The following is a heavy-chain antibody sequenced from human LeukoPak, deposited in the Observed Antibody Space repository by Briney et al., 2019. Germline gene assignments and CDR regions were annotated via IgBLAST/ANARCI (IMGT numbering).Heavy chain of an antibody. CDR3: ARGYDSSAKRYYEYAMDV. CDR1: GFTLSSYA. J-gene: IGHJ6*02. V-gene: IGHV3-30-3*01. Sequence: GGSLTLSCAVSGFTLSSYAILWLRQAPGKGLEGVAVISYDGLNNYYAASAKGRFTISRDHSKKTLYLQMNSLRAEGTAVYYCARGYDSSAKRYYEYAMDVWGQGTTVTVSS. CDR2: ISYDGLNN. D-gene: IGHD3-22*01.